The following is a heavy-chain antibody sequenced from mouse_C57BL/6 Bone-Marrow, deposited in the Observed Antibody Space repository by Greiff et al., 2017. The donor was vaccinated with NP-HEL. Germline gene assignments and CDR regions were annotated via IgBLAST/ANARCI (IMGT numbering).Heavy chain of an antibody. Sequence: DVHLVESGGGLVQPGGSLKLSCAASGFTFSDYYMYWVRQTPEKRLEWVAYISNGGGSTYYPDTVKGRFTISRDNAKNTLYLQMSRLKSEDTAMYYCARGAYYSNCAMDYWGQGTSVTVSS. CDR1: GFTFSDYY. J-gene: IGHJ4*01. V-gene: IGHV5-12*01. CDR2: ISNGGGST. CDR3: ARGAYYSNCAMDY. D-gene: IGHD2-5*01.